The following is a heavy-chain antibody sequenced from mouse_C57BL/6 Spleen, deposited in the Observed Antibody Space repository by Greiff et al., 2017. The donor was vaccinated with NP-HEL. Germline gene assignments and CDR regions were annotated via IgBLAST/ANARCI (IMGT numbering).Heavy chain of an antibody. CDR3: ARSGNYAYFDD. CDR2: IYPRDGST. D-gene: IGHD2-1*01. CDR1: GYTFTSYD. V-gene: IGHV1-85*01. Sequence: QVQLHQSGPELVKPGASVKLSCKASGYTFTSYDINWVKQRPGQGLAWIGWIYPRDGSTTYNEKFKGKATLTVDTSSSTAYMELHSLTSEDSAVYCCARSGNYAYFDDWGQGTTLTVSS. J-gene: IGHJ2*01.